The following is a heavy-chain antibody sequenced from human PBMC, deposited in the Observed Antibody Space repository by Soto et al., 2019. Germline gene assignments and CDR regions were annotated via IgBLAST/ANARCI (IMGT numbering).Heavy chain of an antibody. V-gene: IGHV1-69*19. Sequence: QVQLGQSGAEVKKPGSSVKVSCQASGGTFISYAIRWVRQAPGQGLDWMGGIIPIFGTANYAQKFQGRVTITADEPTSTAYMELISLRSDDTAVYYGASRAHTGYSSGWYWFDRWGHGNRVTVSS. D-gene: IGHD6-19*01. J-gene: IGHJ5*02. CDR2: IIPIFGTA. CDR3: ASRAHTGYSSGWYWFDR. CDR1: GGTFISYA.